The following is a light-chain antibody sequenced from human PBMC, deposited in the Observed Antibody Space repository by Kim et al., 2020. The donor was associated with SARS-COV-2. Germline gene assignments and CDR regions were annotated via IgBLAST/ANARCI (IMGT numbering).Light chain of an antibody. CDR3: QTWGTGPFV. CDR1: SGHSSYA. J-gene: IGLJ3*02. V-gene: IGLV4-69*01. Sequence: QLVLTQSPSASASLGASVKLTCTRSSGHSSYAIAWHQQQPEKGPRYLMKLNSDGSHSKGDGIPDRFSGSSSGAERYLTISSLQSEDEADYYCQTWGTGPFVFGGGTQLTVL. CDR2: LNSDGSH.